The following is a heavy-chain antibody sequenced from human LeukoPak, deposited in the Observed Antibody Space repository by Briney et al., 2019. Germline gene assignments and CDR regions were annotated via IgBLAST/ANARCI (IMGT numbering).Heavy chain of an antibody. CDR3: AQVGATFSVY. V-gene: IGHV1-69*13. D-gene: IGHD1-26*01. CDR1: GGTFSSYA. Sequence: EASVKVSCKASGGTFSSYAISWVRQAPGQGLEWMGGIIPIFGTANYAQKFQGRVTITADESTSTAYMELSSLRSEDTAVYYCAQVGATFSVYWGQGTLVTVSS. J-gene: IGHJ4*02. CDR2: IIPIFGTA.